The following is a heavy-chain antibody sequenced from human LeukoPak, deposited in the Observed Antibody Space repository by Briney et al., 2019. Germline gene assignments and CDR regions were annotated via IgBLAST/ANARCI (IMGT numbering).Heavy chain of an antibody. Sequence: ASETLSLTCTVSGVSISGYYWTWIRQPAGKGLEWIGRFFISGSTKYNPSLKSRVTMSVDTAKNQFSLRLTSVTAADTAVYYCARDWSSGYYYGDSLLHAFDIWGQGTMVTVSS. D-gene: IGHD3-22*01. CDR2: FFISGST. J-gene: IGHJ3*02. V-gene: IGHV4-4*07. CDR1: GVSISGYY. CDR3: ARDWSSGYYYGDSLLHAFDI.